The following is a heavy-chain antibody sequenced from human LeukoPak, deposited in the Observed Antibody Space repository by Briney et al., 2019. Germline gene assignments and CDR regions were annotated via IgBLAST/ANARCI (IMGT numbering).Heavy chain of an antibody. D-gene: IGHD3-10*01. CDR3: ARGPAPGWFGELLHYYFDY. CDR1: GFTFSSYA. J-gene: IGHJ4*02. V-gene: IGHV3-30-3*01. CDR2: ISYDGSNK. Sequence: GGSLRLSCAASGFTFSSYAMHWVRQAPGKGLEWVAVISYDGSNKYYADSVKGRFTISRDNSKNTLYLQMNSLRTEDTAVYYCARGPAPGWFGELLHYYFDYWGQGTLVTVSS.